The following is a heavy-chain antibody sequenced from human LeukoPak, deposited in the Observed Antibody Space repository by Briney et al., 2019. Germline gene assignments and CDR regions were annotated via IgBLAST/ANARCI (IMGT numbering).Heavy chain of an antibody. V-gene: IGHV3-53*01. CDR1: GFTVSSNY. CDR2: IYSGGST. Sequence: PGGSLRLSCAASGFTVSSNYMSWVRQAPGKGLEWVSVIYSGGSTYYADSVKGRFTISRDNSKNTLYLQMNSLRAEDTAVYYCARDKWFGDRYYFDYWGQGTLVTVSS. D-gene: IGHD3-10*01. J-gene: IGHJ4*02. CDR3: ARDKWFGDRYYFDY.